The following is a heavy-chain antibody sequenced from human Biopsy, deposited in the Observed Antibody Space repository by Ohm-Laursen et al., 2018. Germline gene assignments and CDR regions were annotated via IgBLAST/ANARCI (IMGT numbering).Heavy chain of an antibody. J-gene: IGHJ6*02. V-gene: IGHV4-59*11. CDR3: ARDSGILNYGNFKYYHYYGMDV. CDR1: GGSFTGHY. D-gene: IGHD4-11*01. Sequence: TLSLTCTVSGGSFTGHYWRWIRQPPGKGLEWIGHIYYSVMTNYNPSLQSRVSISVDTSRNQVPLTLSSVTAADTAVYYCARDSGILNYGNFKYYHYYGMDVWGQGTKVTVSS. CDR2: IYYSVMT.